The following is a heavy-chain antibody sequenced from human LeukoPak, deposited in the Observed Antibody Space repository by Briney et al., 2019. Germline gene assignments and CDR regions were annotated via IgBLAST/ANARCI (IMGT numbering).Heavy chain of an antibody. CDR3: AKDSPIVATTGPFDY. CDR2: ISPTSSYM. J-gene: IGHJ4*02. CDR1: GFTFTDFY. V-gene: IGHV3-21*04. Sequence: GGSLRLSCAVSGFTFTDFYMNWVRQAPGKGLEWVSWISPTSSYMYYADSVKGRFTISRDNSKNTLYLQMNSLRAEDTAVYYCAKDSPIVATTGPFDYWGQGTLVTVSS. D-gene: IGHD5-12*01.